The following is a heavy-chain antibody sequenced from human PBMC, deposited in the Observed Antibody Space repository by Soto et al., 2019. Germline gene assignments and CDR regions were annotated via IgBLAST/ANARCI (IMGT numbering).Heavy chain of an antibody. Sequence: EVQLVESGGGLVQPGGSLRLSCAASGFTVSSNYMSWVRQAPGKGLEWVSVIYSGGSTYYADSVKGRFTISRDNSKNTLYLQMNSLRAEDTAVYYCAREQFLAWLSVYYFDYWGQGTLVTVSS. V-gene: IGHV3-66*01. J-gene: IGHJ4*02. D-gene: IGHD3-3*01. CDR2: IYSGGST. CDR3: AREQFLAWLSVYYFDY. CDR1: GFTVSSNY.